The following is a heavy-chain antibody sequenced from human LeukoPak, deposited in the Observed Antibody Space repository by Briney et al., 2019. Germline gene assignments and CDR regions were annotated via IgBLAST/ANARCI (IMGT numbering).Heavy chain of an antibody. V-gene: IGHV3-23*01. CDR2: ISGSGGST. CDR1: GFTFSSYG. Sequence: GGSLRLSCTASGFTFSSYGMSWVRQAPGKGLEWVSAISGSGGSTYYADSVKGRFTISRDNSKNTLYLQMNSLRAEDTAVYYCAKRRTVARVFDYWGQGTLVTVSS. CDR3: AKRRTVARVFDY. D-gene: IGHD6-19*01. J-gene: IGHJ4*02.